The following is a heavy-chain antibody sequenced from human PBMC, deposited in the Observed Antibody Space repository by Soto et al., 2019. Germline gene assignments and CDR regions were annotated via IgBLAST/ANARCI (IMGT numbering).Heavy chain of an antibody. J-gene: IGHJ4*02. V-gene: IGHV3-49*03. CDR3: AKNYYFDQ. Sequence: SLRLSCPASGFSFGDYAMSWFRQAPGKGLEWVGFIRSKAYGGTTEYAASVKGRFTISRDDSKSIAYLQMNSLSAEDTAVYYCAKNYYFDQWGQGTLVTVSS. CDR2: IRSKAYGGTT. D-gene: IGHD3-10*01. CDR1: GFSFGDYA.